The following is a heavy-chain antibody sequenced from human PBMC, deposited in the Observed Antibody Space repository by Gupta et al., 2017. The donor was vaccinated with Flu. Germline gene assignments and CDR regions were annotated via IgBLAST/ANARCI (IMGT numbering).Heavy chain of an antibody. CDR3: ARVDTAMAFDY. CDR1: YTFTGYY. CDR2: INPNSGGT. J-gene: IGHJ4*02. V-gene: IGHV1-2*02. Sequence: YTFTGYYMHWFRQAPGQGLEWMGWINPNSGGTNFAQKFQGRVTMTRDTSISTAYMELSRLRSDDTAVYYCARVDTAMAFDYWGQGTLVTVSS. D-gene: IGHD5-18*01.